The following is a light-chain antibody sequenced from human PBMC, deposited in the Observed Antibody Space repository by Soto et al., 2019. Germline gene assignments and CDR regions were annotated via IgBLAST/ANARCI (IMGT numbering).Light chain of an antibody. CDR1: QSVRNSY. CDR2: GAS. CDR3: QHYDSRPYS. Sequence: EIVLTQSPGTLSLSPGDRATLSCRASQSVRNSYLAWYQQEPGQAPRLLIYGASARASGIPDRFSGSGSGTDFTLTISRLEPGDFAVYYCQHYDSRPYSFGQGTKLEIK. J-gene: IGKJ2*03. V-gene: IGKV3-20*01.